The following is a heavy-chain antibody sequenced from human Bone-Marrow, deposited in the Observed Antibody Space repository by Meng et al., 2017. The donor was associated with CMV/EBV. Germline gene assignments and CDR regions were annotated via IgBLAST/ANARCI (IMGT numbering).Heavy chain of an antibody. CDR1: GFTFGSYD. Sequence: GESLKISCAASGFTFGSYDMNWVRQAPGKGLEWVSYVSSGGSIMTYADSLKGRFTISRDNAKNSLYLQMDSLRVEDTAVYYCARDPIGLLDLDYWGQGNLVNFAS. V-gene: IGHV3-48*04. J-gene: IGHJ4*02. CDR3: ARDPIGLLDLDY. D-gene: IGHD3/OR15-3a*01. CDR2: VSSGGSIM.